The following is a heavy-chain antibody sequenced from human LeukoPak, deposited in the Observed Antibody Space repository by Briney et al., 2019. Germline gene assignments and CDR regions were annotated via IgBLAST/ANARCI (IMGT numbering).Heavy chain of an antibody. CDR3: ARSVLRYFDWSTYYYYYYGMDV. V-gene: IGHV4-59*12. Sequence: PSETLSLTCTVSGGSISSYYWSWIRQPPGKGLEWIGYIYYSGSTYYNPSLKSRVTISVDTSKNQFSLKLSSVTAADTAVYYCARSVLRYFDWSTYYYYYYGMDVWGQGTTVTVSS. CDR2: IYYSGST. CDR1: GGSISSYY. D-gene: IGHD3-9*01. J-gene: IGHJ6*02.